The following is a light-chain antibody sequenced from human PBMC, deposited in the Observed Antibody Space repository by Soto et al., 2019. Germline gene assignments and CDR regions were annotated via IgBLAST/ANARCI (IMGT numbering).Light chain of an antibody. Sequence: SYELTQPPSVSVAPEKTATITCGGNNIGNKRVHWYRQKPGQAPVLIISYDSDRPSGIPERFSGSNSENTATLTISRVEAGDEADYYCQVWDIMTDNYVFGSGTKVTVL. J-gene: IGLJ1*01. CDR1: NIGNKR. CDR2: YDS. CDR3: QVWDIMTDNYV. V-gene: IGLV3-21*04.